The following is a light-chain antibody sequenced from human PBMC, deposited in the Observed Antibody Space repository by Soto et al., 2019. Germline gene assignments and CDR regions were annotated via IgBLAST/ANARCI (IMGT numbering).Light chain of an antibody. Sequence: DIQMTQSPSSLSASVGDRVTITCRASQGISSYLALYQQRPGKVPKVLIYAASTLHSGVPSRFSGSGSGTDFTLTISNVQPEDVATYYCQNYYNAPETFGQGTKVEIK. J-gene: IGKJ1*01. CDR2: AAS. V-gene: IGKV1-27*01. CDR1: QGISSY. CDR3: QNYYNAPET.